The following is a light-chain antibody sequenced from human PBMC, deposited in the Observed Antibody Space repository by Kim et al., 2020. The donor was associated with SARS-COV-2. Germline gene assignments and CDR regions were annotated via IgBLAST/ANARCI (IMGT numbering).Light chain of an antibody. CDR1: SSNIGSNT. Sequence: QSVLTQPPSASGTPGQRVTISCSGSSSNIGSNTVNWYQQRPGPAPKLLIYTNNQRPSGVPDRFSGSKSGTSASLAISGLQSEDEADYYCAAWDDSLTAWLFGGGTQLTVL. CDR2: TNN. CDR3: AAWDDSLTAWL. V-gene: IGLV1-44*01. J-gene: IGLJ3*02.